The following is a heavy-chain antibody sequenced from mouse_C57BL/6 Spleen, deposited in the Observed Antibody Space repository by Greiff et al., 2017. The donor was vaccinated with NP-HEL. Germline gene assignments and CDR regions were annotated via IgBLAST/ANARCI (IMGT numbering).Heavy chain of an antibody. CDR2: IHPNSGST. J-gene: IGHJ1*03. V-gene: IGHV1-64*01. CDR1: GYTFTSYW. CDR3: ARDYYGGYFDV. D-gene: IGHD1-1*01. Sequence: VQLQQSGAELVKPGASVKLSCKASGYTFTSYWMHWVKQRPGQGLEWIGMIHPNSGSTNYNEKFKSKATLTVDKSSSTAYMQLSSLTSEDSAVYYCARDYYGGYFDVWGTGTTVTVSS.